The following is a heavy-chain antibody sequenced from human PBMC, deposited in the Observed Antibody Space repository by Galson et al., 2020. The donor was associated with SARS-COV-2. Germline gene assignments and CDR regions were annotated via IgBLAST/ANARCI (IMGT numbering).Heavy chain of an antibody. J-gene: IGHJ4*02. CDR1: GRIFKNSG. CDR3: ATGRGLAPLIALDF. V-gene: IGHV3-23*01. CDR2: IGEGADST. D-gene: IGHD3-16*01. Sequence: SQRLSWGNNGRIFKNSGWGWVRQTKRKGLGWGSAIGEGADSTADEDSERGRLTVSRDNPRNIMYLHMNSLRVGDPAVYYCATGRGLAPLIALDFWGQGTLVTVSS.